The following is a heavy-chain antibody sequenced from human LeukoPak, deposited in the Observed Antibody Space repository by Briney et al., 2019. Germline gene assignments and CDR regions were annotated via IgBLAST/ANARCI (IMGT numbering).Heavy chain of an antibody. J-gene: IGHJ4*02. Sequence: GGSLRLSCADSGFTVSSNYMSWVRQAPGKGLEWVSVIYSGGSTYYADSVKGRFTISRDNSKNTLYLQMNSLRAEDTAVYYCATKDAAGNYDSGNYYTPGYFDDWGQGILVTVSS. CDR3: ATKDAAGNYDSGNYYTPGYFDD. D-gene: IGHD3-10*01. CDR1: GFTVSSNY. V-gene: IGHV3-66*01. CDR2: IYSGGST.